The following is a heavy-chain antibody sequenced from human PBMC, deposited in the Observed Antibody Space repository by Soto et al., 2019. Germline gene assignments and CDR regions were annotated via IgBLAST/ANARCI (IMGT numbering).Heavy chain of an antibody. CDR3: AAPSPAPYDSSGYYGHDAFDI. V-gene: IGHV1-3*01. J-gene: IGHJ3*02. Sequence: ASVKVSCKASGYTFTSYAMHWVRQAPGQRLEWMGWINAGNGNTKYSQKFQGRVTMTRDTSTSTAYMELSSLRSEDTAVYYCAAPSPAPYDSSGYYGHDAFDIWGQGTMVTVSS. CDR1: GYTFTSYA. CDR2: INAGNGNT. D-gene: IGHD3-22*01.